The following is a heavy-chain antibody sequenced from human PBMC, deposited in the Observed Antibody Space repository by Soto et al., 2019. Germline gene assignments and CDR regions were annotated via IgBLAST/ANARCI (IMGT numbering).Heavy chain of an antibody. CDR1: GFTFSSYA. V-gene: IGHV3-30-3*01. Sequence: GGSLRLSCAASGFTFSSYAMHWVRQAPGKGLEWVAVISYDGSNKYYADSVKGRFTISRDNSKNTLYLQMNSLRAEDTAVYYCARGQGGMDVWGQGTTVTVSS. CDR2: ISYDGSNK. CDR3: ARGQGGMDV. J-gene: IGHJ6*02.